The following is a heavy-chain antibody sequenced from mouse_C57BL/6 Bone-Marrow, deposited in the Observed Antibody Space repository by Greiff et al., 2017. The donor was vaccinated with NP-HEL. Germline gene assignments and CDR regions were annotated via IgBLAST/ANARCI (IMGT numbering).Heavy chain of an antibody. CDR1: GFTFSSYA. V-gene: IGHV5-4*01. Sequence: EVQLVESGGGLVKPGGSLKLSCAASGFTFSSYAMSWVRQTPEKRLEWVATISDGGSYTYYPDNVKGRFTISRDNAKNNLYLQMSHLKSEDTAMYYCARDGIYYDYRFGYWGQGTLVTVSA. CDR3: ARDGIYYDYRFGY. J-gene: IGHJ3*01. CDR2: ISDGGSYT. D-gene: IGHD2-4*01.